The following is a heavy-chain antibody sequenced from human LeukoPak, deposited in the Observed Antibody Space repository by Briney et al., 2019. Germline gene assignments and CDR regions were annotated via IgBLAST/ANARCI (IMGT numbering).Heavy chain of an antibody. Sequence: GGSLRLSCEASGFTLSNYWMYWVRRAPGKGLVWVSRIDNDGSSTIYADSVRGRFTISRDNAKNTLYLQMNSLRADDTAVYYCTRRRDREAFDLWGQGTMVTVSS. D-gene: IGHD1-14*01. V-gene: IGHV3-74*01. CDR3: TRRRDREAFDL. CDR1: GFTLSNYW. CDR2: IDNDGSST. J-gene: IGHJ3*01.